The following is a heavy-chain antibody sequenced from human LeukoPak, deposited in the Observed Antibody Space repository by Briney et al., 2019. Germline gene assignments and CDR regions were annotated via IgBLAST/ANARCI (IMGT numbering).Heavy chain of an antibody. CDR1: GFTFSDYY. V-gene: IGHV3-11*04. CDR2: ISSSGSTI. Sequence: PGGSLRLSCAASGFTFSDYYMSWIRQAPGKGLEWVSYISSSGSTIYYADSVKGRFTISRDNAKNSLYLQMNSLRAEDTAVYYCARDKFDYYGSGSYPNWFDPWGQGTLVTVSS. CDR3: ARDKFDYYGSGSYPNWFDP. J-gene: IGHJ5*02. D-gene: IGHD3-10*01.